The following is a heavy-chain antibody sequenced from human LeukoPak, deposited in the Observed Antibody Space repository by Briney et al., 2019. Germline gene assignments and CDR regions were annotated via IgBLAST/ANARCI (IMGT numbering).Heavy chain of an antibody. J-gene: IGHJ5*02. Sequence: SVKVSCKASGGTFSSYTISWVRQAPGQGLEWMGRIIPILGIANYAQKFQGRVTITADKSTSTAYMELSSLRSEDTAVYYCARGIGYCSSTSCRNWFNPWGQGTLVTVSS. CDR2: IIPILGIA. D-gene: IGHD2-2*01. CDR3: ARGIGYCSSTSCRNWFNP. V-gene: IGHV1-69*02. CDR1: GGTFSSYT.